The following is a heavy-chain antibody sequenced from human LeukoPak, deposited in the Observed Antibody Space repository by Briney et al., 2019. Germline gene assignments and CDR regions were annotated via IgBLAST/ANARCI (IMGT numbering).Heavy chain of an antibody. CDR3: TRDPGRCTSTSCYPDY. CDR2: ISYDGSNK. V-gene: IGHV3-30-3*01. Sequence: GRSLRLSCAASGFTFSSYAIHWVRQAPGKGLEWVAVISYDGSNKYYADSVKGRFTISGDNAKNSMYLQMNSLRAEDTAVYYCTRDPGRCTSTSCYPDYWGQGTLVTVSS. D-gene: IGHD2-2*01. CDR1: GFTFSSYA. J-gene: IGHJ4*02.